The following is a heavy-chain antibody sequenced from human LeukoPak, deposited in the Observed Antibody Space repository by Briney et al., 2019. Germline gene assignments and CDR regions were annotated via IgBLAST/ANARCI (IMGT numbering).Heavy chain of an antibody. J-gene: IGHJ1*01. V-gene: IGHV4-61*02. CDR2: IYTSGST. D-gene: IGHD6-19*01. CDR1: GGSISSGSYY. Sequence: SQTLSLTCTVSGGSISSGSYYWSWIRQPAGKGLEWIGRIYTSGSTNYNPSLKSRVTISVDTSKNQFSLKLSSVTAADTAVYYCARHGSSGWYGDFQHWGQGTLVTVSS. CDR3: ARHGSSGWYGDFQH.